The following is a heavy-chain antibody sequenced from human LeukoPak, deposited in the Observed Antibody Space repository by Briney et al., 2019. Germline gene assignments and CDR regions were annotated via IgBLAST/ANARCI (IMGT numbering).Heavy chain of an antibody. CDR1: GFTVSGNY. J-gene: IGHJ4*02. CDR2: IYSGGST. D-gene: IGHD1-7*01. CDR3: AGCRWNYHYFEH. V-gene: IGHV3-66*01. Sequence: GGSLRLSCAASGFTVSGNYMTWVRQAPGKGLECVSVIYSGGSTYYADSVEGRFTISRVNSKNTLYLHMNSLRAEDTAVYYCAGCRWNYHYFEHWGQGTLVTVSS.